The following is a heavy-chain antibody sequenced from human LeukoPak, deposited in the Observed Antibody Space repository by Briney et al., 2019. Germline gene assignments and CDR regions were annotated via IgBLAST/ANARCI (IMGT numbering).Heavy chain of an antibody. V-gene: IGHV3-74*01. D-gene: IGHD6-19*01. Sequence: PGGSLRLSCAASGFTFSSYWMHWVRQAPGKGLVWVSRINSDGSSTNYADSVKGRFTISRDNAKNSLYLQMNSLRAEDTALYYCAKGSVAGTADLDYWGQGTLVTVSS. CDR3: AKGSVAGTADLDY. CDR1: GFTFSSYW. CDR2: INSDGSST. J-gene: IGHJ4*02.